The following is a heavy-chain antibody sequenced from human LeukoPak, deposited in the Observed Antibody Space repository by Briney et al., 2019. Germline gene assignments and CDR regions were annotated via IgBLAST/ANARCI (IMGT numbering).Heavy chain of an antibody. CDR2: IYYSGST. J-gene: IGHJ5*02. CDR3: AREKIGYYDGSGRGWFDP. CDR1: GGSISSSSYY. D-gene: IGHD3-22*01. Sequence: SETLSLTCTVSGGSISSSSYYWGWIRQPPGKGLEWIGSIYYSGSTYYNPSLKSRVTMSVDTSKNQFSLKLSSVTAADTAVYYCAREKIGYYDGSGRGWFDPWGQGTLVTVSS. V-gene: IGHV4-39*07.